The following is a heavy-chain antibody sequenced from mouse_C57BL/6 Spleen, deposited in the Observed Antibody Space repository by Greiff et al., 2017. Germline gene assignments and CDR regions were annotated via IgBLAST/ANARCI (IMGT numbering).Heavy chain of an antibody. J-gene: IGHJ3*01. CDR3: ARQDDGYYTWFAY. D-gene: IGHD2-3*01. Sequence: EVHLVESGGGLVKPGGSLKLSCAASGFTFSDYGMHWVRQAPEKGLEWVAYISSGSSTIYYADTVKGRFTISRDNAKNTLFLQMTSLRSEDTAMYYCARQDDGYYTWFAYWGQGTLVTVSA. CDR1: GFTFSDYG. CDR2: ISSGSSTI. V-gene: IGHV5-17*01.